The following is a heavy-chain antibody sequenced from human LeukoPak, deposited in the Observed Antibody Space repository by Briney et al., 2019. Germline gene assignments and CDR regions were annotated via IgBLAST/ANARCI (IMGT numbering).Heavy chain of an antibody. CDR3: SKRVKYGGTWDHFAD. Sequence: GGSLRLYCAASGFTFDNYRMRWVRQAPGKGLEWVSTVNADGGNTYYADSVKGRFTITRDNSKSTMILQMNSLRVEDTALDYCSKRVKYGGTWDHFADWGQGTLVTVSS. V-gene: IGHV3-23*01. D-gene: IGHD1-26*01. CDR2: VNADGGNT. J-gene: IGHJ4*02. CDR1: GFTFDNYR.